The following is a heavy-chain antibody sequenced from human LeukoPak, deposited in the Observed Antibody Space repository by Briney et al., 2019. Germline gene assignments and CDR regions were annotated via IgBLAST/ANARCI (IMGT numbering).Heavy chain of an antibody. V-gene: IGHV4-34*01. Sequence: SETLSLTCAVYGGSFSGYYWSWIRQPPGKGLEWIGEINHSGSTNYNPSLKSRVTISVDTSKNKFSLKLSSVTAADTAVYYCARRSGWYSRDIWGQGTMVTVSS. D-gene: IGHD6-19*01. CDR1: GGSFSGYY. CDR3: ARRSGWYSRDI. CDR2: INHSGST. J-gene: IGHJ3*02.